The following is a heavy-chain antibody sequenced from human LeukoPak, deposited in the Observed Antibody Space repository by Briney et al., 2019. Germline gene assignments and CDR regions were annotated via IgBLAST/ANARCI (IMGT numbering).Heavy chain of an antibody. J-gene: IGHJ4*02. V-gene: IGHV4-59*01. D-gene: IGHD6-19*01. CDR1: GGSISSYY. CDR3: ARVAVADPYYSDY. CDR2: IHYSGST. Sequence: SETLSLTCTVSGGSISSYYWSWIRQPPGKGLEWIGYIHYSGSTNYNPSLKSRVTISVDTSKNQLSLKLSSVTDADTAVYYCARVAVADPYYSDYWGQGTLVTVSS.